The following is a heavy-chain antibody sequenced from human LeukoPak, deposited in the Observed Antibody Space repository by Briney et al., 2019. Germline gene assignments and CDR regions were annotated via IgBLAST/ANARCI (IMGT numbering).Heavy chain of an antibody. Sequence: SQTLSLTCTVSGGSISSGSYYWSWIRQPAGKGLEWIGRIYTSGSTNYNPALKSRVTISVDTSKNQFSLKLSSVTAADTAVYYCARVSGYCSGGSCPPVGIWGQGTMVTVSS. D-gene: IGHD2-15*01. J-gene: IGHJ3*02. V-gene: IGHV4-61*02. CDR1: GGSISSGSYY. CDR2: IYTSGST. CDR3: ARVSGYCSGGSCPPVGI.